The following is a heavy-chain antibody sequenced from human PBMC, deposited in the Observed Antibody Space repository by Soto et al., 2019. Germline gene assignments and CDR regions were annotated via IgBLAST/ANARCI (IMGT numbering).Heavy chain of an antibody. D-gene: IGHD5-12*01. J-gene: IGHJ6*03. Sequence: ASVKVSCKASGYTFTSYDINWVRQATGQGLEWMGWMNPNSGNTGYAQKFQGRVTMTRNTSISTAYMELSSLRSEDTAVYYCARGRFSASYYSGYDRRLKLLHKNKDMDVWGKGTTVTVSS. CDR1: GYTFTSYD. CDR2: MNPNSGNT. V-gene: IGHV1-8*01. CDR3: ARGRFSASYYSGYDRRLKLLHKNKDMDV.